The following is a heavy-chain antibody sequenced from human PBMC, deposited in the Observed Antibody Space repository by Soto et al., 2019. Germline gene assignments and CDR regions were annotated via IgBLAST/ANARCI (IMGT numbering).Heavy chain of an antibody. Sequence: PSETLSLTCAVSGGSISSSNWWSWVRQPPGKGLEWIGEIYHSGRTYYSPSLKSRVTISVDMSEKQSSLILASVTAADTAVYWCARDPVDGYAFFDNWGQGALVTVSS. J-gene: IGHJ5*02. V-gene: IGHV4-4*01. CDR1: GGSISSSNW. CDR2: IYHSGRT. CDR3: ARDPVDGYAFFDN. D-gene: IGHD5-12*01.